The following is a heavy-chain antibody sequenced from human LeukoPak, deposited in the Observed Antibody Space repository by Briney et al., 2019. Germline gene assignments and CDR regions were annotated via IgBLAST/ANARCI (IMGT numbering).Heavy chain of an antibody. CDR2: IYHSGST. V-gene: IGHV4-30-2*01. D-gene: IGHD3-16*01. J-gene: IGHJ5*02. CDR3: ARLGGYWFDP. CDR1: GASISSGGYY. Sequence: SETLPLTCTVSGASISSGGYYWSWIRQPPGKGLEWIGYIYHSGSTYYNPSLKSRVTISVDRSKNEFSLKLSSVTAADTAVYYCARLGGYWFDPWGQGTLVTVSS.